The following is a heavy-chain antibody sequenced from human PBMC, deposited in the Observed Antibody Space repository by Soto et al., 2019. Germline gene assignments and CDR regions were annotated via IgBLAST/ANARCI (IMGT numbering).Heavy chain of an antibody. CDR3: AREVAVASYYYYGMDV. D-gene: IGHD6-19*01. V-gene: IGHV5-10-1*01. J-gene: IGHJ6*02. Sequence: GESLKISCKGSGYSFTSYWISWVRQMPGKGLEWMGRIDPSDSYTNYSPSFQGHVTISADKSISTAYLQWSSLKASDTAMYYCAREVAVASYYYYGMDVWGQGTTVTVSS. CDR2: IDPSDSYT. CDR1: GYSFTSYW.